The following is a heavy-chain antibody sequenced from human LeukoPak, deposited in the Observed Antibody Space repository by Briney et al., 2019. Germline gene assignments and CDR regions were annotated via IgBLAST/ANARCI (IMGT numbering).Heavy chain of an antibody. J-gene: IGHJ6*03. D-gene: IGHD3-3*01. Sequence: GGSLRLSCAASGFTFSSYAMSWVRQAPGKGLEWVSAISGSGGSTYYADSVKGRFTISRDNSKNTLYLQMNSLRAEDTAVYYCAKTAHRFLEWLRFYYYMDVWGKGTTVTVSS. CDR3: AKTAHRFLEWLRFYYYMDV. CDR1: GFTFSSYA. CDR2: ISGSGGST. V-gene: IGHV3-23*01.